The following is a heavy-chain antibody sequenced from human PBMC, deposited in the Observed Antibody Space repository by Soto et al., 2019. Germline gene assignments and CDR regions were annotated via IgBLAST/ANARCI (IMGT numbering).Heavy chain of an antibody. CDR1: GFTFDNYA. D-gene: IGHD3-3*01. J-gene: IGHJ4*02. CDR2: MNWNSGDI. V-gene: IGHV3-9*01. CDR3: AKDMSGYPPYYFDY. Sequence: EVQLVESGGGLVQPGRSLRLSCAASGFTFDNYAMHWVRQAPGKGLEWVSGMNWNSGDIGYADSVKGRFTISRENAENPLYLQMNSLRAEDTALYYCAKDMSGYPPYYFDYWGQGILVIVSS.